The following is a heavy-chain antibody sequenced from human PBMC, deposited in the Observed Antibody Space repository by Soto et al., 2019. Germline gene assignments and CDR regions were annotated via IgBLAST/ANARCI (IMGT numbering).Heavy chain of an antibody. CDR3: AKDRGAYYYGMDV. CDR1: GLTFSIYG. V-gene: IGHV3-30*18. D-gene: IGHD4-17*01. J-gene: IGHJ6*02. CDR2: ISYDGSDK. Sequence: PGGSLRLSCAASGLTFSIYGMHWVRQAPGKGLEWLAVISYDGSDKYYADSVKGRFTIPRDNSQNTLYLQMNSLRAEDTSVYYCAKDRGAYYYGMDVWGQGTTVTVSS.